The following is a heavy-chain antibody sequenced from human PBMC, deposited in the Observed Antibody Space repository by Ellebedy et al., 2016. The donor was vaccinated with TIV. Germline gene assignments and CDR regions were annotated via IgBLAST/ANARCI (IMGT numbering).Heavy chain of an antibody. V-gene: IGHV4-59*12. Sequence: MPSETLSLTCTVSGGSMSRYFWHWIRQSPGKGLEWIGYIYYSGSTNYNPSLKSRVTISVDKSKNQFSLKLSSVTAADTAVYYCARSPPPRTGTLDYWGQGTLVTVSS. CDR2: IYYSGST. J-gene: IGHJ4*02. CDR1: GGSMSRYF. D-gene: IGHD1-1*01. CDR3: ARSPPPRTGTLDY.